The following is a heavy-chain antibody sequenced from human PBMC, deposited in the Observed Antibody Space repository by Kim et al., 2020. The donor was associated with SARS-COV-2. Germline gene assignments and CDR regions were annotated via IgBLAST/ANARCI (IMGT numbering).Heavy chain of an antibody. CDR3: ARRCGYSCYYGMDV. J-gene: IGHJ6*02. Sequence: GGSLRLSCAASGFTFSSYEMNWVRQAPGKGLEWVSYISSSGSTIYYADSVKGRFTISRDNAKNSLYLQMNSLRAEDTAVYYCARRCGYSCYYGMDVWGQGTTVTVSS. D-gene: IGHD2-2*03. CDR1: GFTFSSYE. V-gene: IGHV3-48*03. CDR2: ISSSGSTI.